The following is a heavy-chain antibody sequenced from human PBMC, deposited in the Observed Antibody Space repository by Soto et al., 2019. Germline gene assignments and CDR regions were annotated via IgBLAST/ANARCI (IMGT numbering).Heavy chain of an antibody. Sequence: SETLSLTCAVYGGSFSGYYWSWIRQPPGKGLEWIGEINHSGSTNYNPSLKSRVTISVDTSKNQCSLKLSSVTAADPDVYYCARAQYYDFGSGYYRLPNWFDPWGQGTLVTVSS. V-gene: IGHV4-34*01. J-gene: IGHJ5*02. CDR3: ARAQYYDFGSGYYRLPNWFDP. CDR2: INHSGST. CDR1: GGSFSGYY. D-gene: IGHD3-3*01.